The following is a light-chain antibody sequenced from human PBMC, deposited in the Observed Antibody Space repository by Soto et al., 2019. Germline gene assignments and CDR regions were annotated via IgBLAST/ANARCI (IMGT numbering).Light chain of an antibody. CDR2: EVS. CDR3: SAYTTSSTRV. V-gene: IGLV2-14*01. CDR1: SSDVGIYNY. J-gene: IGLJ1*01. Sequence: QSVLTQPASVSGSPGQSIAISGTGSSSDVGIYNYVSWYQLHPGKVPKLIIYEVSNRPSGVSNRFSGSKSGNTASLTTSGLQAEDEADYYCSAYTTSSTRVFGTGTKVTVL.